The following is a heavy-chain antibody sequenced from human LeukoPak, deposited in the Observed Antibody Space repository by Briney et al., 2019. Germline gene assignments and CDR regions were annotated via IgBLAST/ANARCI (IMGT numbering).Heavy chain of an antibody. D-gene: IGHD3-16*01. CDR2: IKEDESER. J-gene: IGHJ4*02. V-gene: IGHV3-7*01. CDR1: GFVFTTYT. CDR3: TREYWGIDY. Sequence: GGSLRLSCAASGFVFTTYTMSWVRQAPGKGLEWVANIKEDESERNYVDSVKGRFTISRDNAKNFMYLEMNSLRVEDTAIYYCTREYWGIDYWGQEVLVTVSS.